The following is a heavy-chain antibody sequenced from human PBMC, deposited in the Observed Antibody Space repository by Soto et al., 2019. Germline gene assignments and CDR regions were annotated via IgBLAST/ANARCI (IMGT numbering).Heavy chain of an antibody. V-gene: IGHV3-23*01. CDR3: ASMQHVVVTAIRHYYYTMDV. J-gene: IGHJ6*02. Sequence: EVQLLESGGGLLQPGGSLRLSCAASGFTFRSYAMSWVRQAPGKGLEWVSAIGGSSGSTDYADSVKGRFTISRDNSKNTLFLQMNSLRAEDTAVYYCASMQHVVVTAIRHYYYTMDVWGQGTTLTVSS. D-gene: IGHD2-21*02. CDR2: IGGSSGST. CDR1: GFTFRSYA.